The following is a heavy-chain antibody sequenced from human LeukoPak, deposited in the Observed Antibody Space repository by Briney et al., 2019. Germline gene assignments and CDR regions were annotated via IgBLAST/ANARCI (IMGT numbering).Heavy chain of an antibody. CDR2: ISGGDTTI. CDR1: GFTISSYE. CDR3: TRGTGGSA. J-gene: IGHJ1*01. D-gene: IGHD2-15*01. V-gene: IGHV3-48*03. Sequence: GGSESLSCAASGFTISSYEMNWVRQAPGKGLEWVSYISGGDTTIYYADSVRGRFTISRDNAKNSLYLQMNSLRAEDTALYYCTRGTGGSARAQGNLVTVSS.